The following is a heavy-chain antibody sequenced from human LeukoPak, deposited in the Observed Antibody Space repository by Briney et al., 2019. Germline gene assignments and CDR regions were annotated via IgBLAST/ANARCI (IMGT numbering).Heavy chain of an antibody. CDR3: ARTRYSSGGAYYYGLDV. Sequence: SQTLSLTCAISGDSVSSNNAAWNWIRQSPSRGFEWLGRAYYRSKWFSDYAVSVKSRITINPDSSKNQISLQLNSVTPEDTALYCCARTRYSSGGAYYYGLDVWGQGTTVTVSS. V-gene: IGHV6-1*01. CDR2: AYYRSKWFS. J-gene: IGHJ6*02. D-gene: IGHD6-25*01. CDR1: GDSVSSNNAA.